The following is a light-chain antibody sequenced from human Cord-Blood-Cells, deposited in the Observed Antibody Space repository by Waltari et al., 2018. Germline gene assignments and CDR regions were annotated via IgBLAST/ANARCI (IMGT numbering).Light chain of an antibody. CDR1: SSNIGSNY. Sequence: QSVLTQPPSASGTPGQRVTISCSGSSSNIGSNYVYWYQQLPGTAPKLLIYRNNKRPSGGPDRFSGSKSGTSGSLAISGLRSEDEADYYCAAWDDSLSGVVFGGGTKLTVL. CDR3: AAWDDSLSGVV. J-gene: IGLJ2*01. CDR2: RNN. V-gene: IGLV1-47*01.